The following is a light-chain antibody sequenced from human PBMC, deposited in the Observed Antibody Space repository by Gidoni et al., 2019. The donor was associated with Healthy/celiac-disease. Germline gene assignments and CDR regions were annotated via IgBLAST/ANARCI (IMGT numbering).Light chain of an antibody. CDR2: QDS. CDR1: KLGDKY. Sequence: SYELTHPPSVSVSPGQTASITCSGDKLGDKYACWYQQKPGQSPVLVIYQDSKRPSGIPERFSGSSSGNTATLTISGTQAMDEADYYCQAWDSSTVVFGGGTKLTVL. CDR3: QAWDSSTVV. J-gene: IGLJ2*01. V-gene: IGLV3-1*01.